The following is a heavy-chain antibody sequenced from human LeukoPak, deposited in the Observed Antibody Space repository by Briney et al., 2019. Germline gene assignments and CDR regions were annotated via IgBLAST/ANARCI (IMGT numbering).Heavy chain of an antibody. D-gene: IGHD1-26*01. CDR1: GFTFSSYA. V-gene: IGHV3-30*04. CDR2: ISYDGSNK. Sequence: GRSLRLSCAASGFTFSSYAMHWVRQAPGKGLEWVAVISYDGSNKYYADSVKGRFTISRDNSKNTLYLQMNSLRAEDTAVYYCARDPELTGFDYWGQGTLVTVSS. J-gene: IGHJ4*02. CDR3: ARDPELTGFDY.